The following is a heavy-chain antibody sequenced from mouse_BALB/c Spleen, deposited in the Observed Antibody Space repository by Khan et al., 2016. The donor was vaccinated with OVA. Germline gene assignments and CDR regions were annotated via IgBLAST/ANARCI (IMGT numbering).Heavy chain of an antibody. D-gene: IGHD2-4*01. V-gene: IGHV3-2*02. CDR2: INYSGNT. CDR1: GYSITGEYA. J-gene: IGHJ3*01. Sequence: EVQLQESGPGLVKPSQSLSLTCTVTGYSITGEYAWNWIRQFPGNKLEWMGYINYSGNTRFNPSLKSRTSITRDTSKNQFFLQLNSVTTEDTATYYCARKDYYDYDPFPYWGQGTLGTVSA. CDR3: ARKDYYDYDPFPY.